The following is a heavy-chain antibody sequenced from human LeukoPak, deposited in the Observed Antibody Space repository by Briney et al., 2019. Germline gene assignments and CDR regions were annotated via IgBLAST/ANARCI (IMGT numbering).Heavy chain of an antibody. Sequence: ASVKVSCMASGYTFTDYYMQWVRQAPGQGLEWMGWINPKTGVTEYAQKFQGRVTMTKDTSISTGYMELSRLRSDDTAVYYCARGSGSYYMDVWGKGTTVTVSS. J-gene: IGHJ6*03. V-gene: IGHV1-2*02. CDR2: INPKTGVT. CDR3: ARGSGSYYMDV. CDR1: GYTFTDYY. D-gene: IGHD1-1*01.